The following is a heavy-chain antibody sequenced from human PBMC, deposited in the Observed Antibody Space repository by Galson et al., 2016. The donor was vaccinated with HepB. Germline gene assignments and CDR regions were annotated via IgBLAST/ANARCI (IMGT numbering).Heavy chain of an antibody. V-gene: IGHV3-7*03. J-gene: IGHJ4*02. D-gene: IGHD3-9*01. CDR1: GFILSNYW. Sequence: SLRLSCAVSGFILSNYWTGWVRQAPGKGLEWVASINPDGTEIRYVDSAKGRFTISRDSAKSSLHLQLDSLRGEDTAVYFCTKGGPYHDILTGYYHGRFEYWGQGTLVTVSS. CDR3: TKGGPYHDILTGYYHGRFEY. CDR2: INPDGTEI.